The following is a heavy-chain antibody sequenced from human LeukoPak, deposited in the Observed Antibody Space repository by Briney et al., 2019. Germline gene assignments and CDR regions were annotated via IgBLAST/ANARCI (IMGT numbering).Heavy chain of an antibody. CDR1: GGSISSYY. CDR3: ARGMGIAVAGPYFDY. V-gene: IGHV4-59*01. Sequence: SETLSLTCTVSGGSISSYYWSCIRQPPGKGLEWIGYIYYSGSTNYNPSLKSRVTISVDTSKNQFSLKLSSVTAADTAVYYCARGMGIAVAGPYFDYWGQGTLVTVSS. CDR2: IYYSGST. J-gene: IGHJ4*02. D-gene: IGHD6-19*01.